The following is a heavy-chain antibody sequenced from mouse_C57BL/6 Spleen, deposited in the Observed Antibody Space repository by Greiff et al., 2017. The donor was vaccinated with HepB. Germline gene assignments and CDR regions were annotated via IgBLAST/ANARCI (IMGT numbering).Heavy chain of an antibody. J-gene: IGHJ4*01. Sequence: VQLQQSGPGLVAPSQCLSITCTVSGFSLTSYAISWVRQPPGTGLEWLGVIWTGGGTNYNSALKSRLSISKDNSKSQVFLKMNSLQTDDTAMYYCARIYYGHRGYYAMDYWGQGTSVTVSS. V-gene: IGHV2-9-1*01. D-gene: IGHD2-1*01. CDR1: GFSLTSYA. CDR2: IWTGGGT. CDR3: ARIYYGHRGYYAMDY.